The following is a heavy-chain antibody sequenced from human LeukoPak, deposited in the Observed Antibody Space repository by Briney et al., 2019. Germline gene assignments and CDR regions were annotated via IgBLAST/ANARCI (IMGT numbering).Heavy chain of an antibody. V-gene: IGHV3-9*03. CDR3: AKDGSYSPTGTYDY. CDR1: GFTFDDYA. D-gene: IGHD4-17*01. CDR2: IVWNSGRM. J-gene: IGHJ4*02. Sequence: GRSLRLSCAASGFTFDDYAMHGVRQAPEKGLEWGSSIVWNSGRMDYADSERGRFISSRETAKNSLFLRENRQSTEDIALYFCAKDGSYSPTGTYDYWGQGTLVTVSS.